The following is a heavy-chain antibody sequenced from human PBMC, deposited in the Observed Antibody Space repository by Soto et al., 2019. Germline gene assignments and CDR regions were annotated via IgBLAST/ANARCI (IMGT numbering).Heavy chain of an antibody. Sequence: QLQLVQSGAEVQRPGSSVKVSCKASGGSFSSYAISWVRQAPGQGLEWMGGINPIFGTPHYAQKFQVRVTITAEEVTSTAYMELTRLSSDDTAVYFCAREGRHFDYWGQGTLVTVSS. CDR3: AREGRHFDY. J-gene: IGHJ4*02. CDR1: GGSFSSYA. V-gene: IGHV1-69*01. CDR2: INPIFGTP.